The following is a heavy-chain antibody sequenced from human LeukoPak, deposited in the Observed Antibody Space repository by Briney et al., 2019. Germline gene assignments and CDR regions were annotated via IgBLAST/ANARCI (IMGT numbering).Heavy chain of an antibody. J-gene: IGHJ5*02. D-gene: IGHD2-15*01. CDR3: ARSVGRGCNGDTCYTNWFDT. CDR2: IYNSGST. V-gene: IGHV4-31*03. Sequence: PSETLSLTCSVSGGSISTGGSYWTWIRQHPEKGLEWIGFIYNSGSTYYDPSLKSRVTILLDTPENQFSLKLSSVAAADTAVYYCARSVGRGCNGDTCYTNWFDTWGQGTLVTVSS. CDR1: GGSISTGGSY.